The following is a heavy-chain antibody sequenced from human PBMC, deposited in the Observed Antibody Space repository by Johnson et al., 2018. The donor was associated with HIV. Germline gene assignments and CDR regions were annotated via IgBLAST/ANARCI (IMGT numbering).Heavy chain of an antibody. Sequence: QVQLVESGGGLVQPGGSLRLSCAASGFTFSSYAMHWVRQAPGKGLEWVAVISYDGSNKYYADSVKGRFTISRDNSKNTLYLQMNSLRGEDTAVYYCARERSPYYDFWSGTRKSDAFCIWGQGAMVTLSS. CDR1: GFTFSSYA. V-gene: IGHV3-30*04. CDR2: ISYDGSNK. J-gene: IGHJ3*02. D-gene: IGHD3-3*01. CDR3: ARERSPYYDFWSGTRKSDAFCI.